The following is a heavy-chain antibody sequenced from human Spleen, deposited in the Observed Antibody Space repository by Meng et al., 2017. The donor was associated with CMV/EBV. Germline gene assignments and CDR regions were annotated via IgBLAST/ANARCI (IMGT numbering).Heavy chain of an antibody. J-gene: IGHJ1*01. D-gene: IGHD3-16*01. CDR2: INSDGRTT. CDR1: GFTFSSYW. CDR3: APGFASS. V-gene: IGHV3-74*01. Sequence: GESLKISCAASGFTFSSYWMSWVRQAPGKGLVWVSRINSDGRTTNYADSVKGRFTVSRDNVKNTVYLQMNSLRAEDTAMYFCAPGFASSWGQGTLVTVSS.